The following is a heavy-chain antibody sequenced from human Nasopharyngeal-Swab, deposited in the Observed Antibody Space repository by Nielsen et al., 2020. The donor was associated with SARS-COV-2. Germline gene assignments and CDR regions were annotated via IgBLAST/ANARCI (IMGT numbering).Heavy chain of an antibody. Sequence: GESLKISCAASGFTFSSYWMTWVRQPPGKGLEWVANINQDGSEKYYVDSVKGRFTTSRDNAKNTLYLQMNSLRAEDTAVYYCARQRTGAVDYWGQGTLVTVSS. J-gene: IGHJ4*02. CDR2: INQDGSEK. CDR1: GFTFSSYW. CDR3: ARQRTGAVDY. V-gene: IGHV3-7*01. D-gene: IGHD2-8*02.